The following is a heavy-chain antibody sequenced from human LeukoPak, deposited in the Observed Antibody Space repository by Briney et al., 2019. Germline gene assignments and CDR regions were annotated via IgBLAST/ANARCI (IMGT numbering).Heavy chain of an antibody. V-gene: IGHV4-34*01. Sequence: PSETLSLTCAVYGGSFSDYYWSWIRQPPGKGLEWIGEINHSGSTNYNPSLKSRVTISVDTSKNQFSLKLSSVTAADTAVYYCARGGYGSGWDYMDVWGKGTTVTVSS. CDR1: GGSFSDYY. J-gene: IGHJ6*03. D-gene: IGHD3-10*01. CDR3: ARGGYGSGWDYMDV. CDR2: INHSGST.